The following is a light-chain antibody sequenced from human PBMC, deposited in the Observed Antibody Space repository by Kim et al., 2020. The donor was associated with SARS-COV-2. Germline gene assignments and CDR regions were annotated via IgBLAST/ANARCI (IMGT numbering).Light chain of an antibody. V-gene: IGLV1-51*01. J-gene: IGLJ3*02. Sequence: GQKSTSSCYGSNANIGNNYVAWYQQLPGTAPKLLIYDDHKRPSGIPDRFSGSKSGTSATLGITGLQTGDEADYYCGAWDSSLSAGVFGGGTQLTVL. CDR2: DDH. CDR3: GAWDSSLSAGV. CDR1: NANIGNNY.